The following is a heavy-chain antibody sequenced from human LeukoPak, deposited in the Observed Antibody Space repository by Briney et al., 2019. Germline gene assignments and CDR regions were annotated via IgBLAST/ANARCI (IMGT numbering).Heavy chain of an antibody. J-gene: IGHJ5*02. Sequence: SETLSLTCTVSDASIRNYYWSWIRQSPGKGLEWIGYIYYSGSTNYNPSLESRVAMSVGTSKNQFSLRLSSVTAADTAIYYCARRYSSSWYVGFFDPWGQGTLVTVSS. D-gene: IGHD6-13*01. CDR3: ARRYSSSWYVGFFDP. CDR1: DASIRNYY. V-gene: IGHV4-59*08. CDR2: IYYSGST.